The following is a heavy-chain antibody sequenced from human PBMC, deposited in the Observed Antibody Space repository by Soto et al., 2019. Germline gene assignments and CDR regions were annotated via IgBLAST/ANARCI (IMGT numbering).Heavy chain of an antibody. CDR2: IYHSGSI. V-gene: IGHV4-30-2*01. CDR3: ARVPDD. CDR1: GGSLSSGGYS. Sequence: SETLSLTCAVSGGSLSSGGYSWSWIRLPPVKGLEWIGYIYHSGSIYYSPSLKRRVTISVDRFKIQFSLKLSSVIAADTAVYYCARVPDDWGQGTLVTVSS. J-gene: IGHJ4*02.